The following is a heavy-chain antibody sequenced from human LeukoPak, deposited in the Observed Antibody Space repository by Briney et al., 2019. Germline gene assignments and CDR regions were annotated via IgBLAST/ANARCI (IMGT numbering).Heavy chain of an antibody. CDR3: ATDTAGTGPHDY. CDR1: GFTFSSYS. CDR2: ISSSSSYI. J-gene: IGHJ4*02. V-gene: IGHV3-21*01. D-gene: IGHD6-13*01. Sequence: GGSLRLSCAASGFTFSSYSMNWVRQAPGKGLEWVSSISSSSSYIYYADSVKGRFTISRDNAKNSLYLQMNGLRAEDTAVYYCATDTAGTGPHDYWGQGTLVTVSS.